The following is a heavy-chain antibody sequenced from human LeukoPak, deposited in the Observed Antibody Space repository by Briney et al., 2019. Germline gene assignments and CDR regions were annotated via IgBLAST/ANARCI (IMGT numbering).Heavy chain of an antibody. Sequence: NPSETLSLTCAVYGGSFSGYYWSWIRQPPGKGLEWIGRIYTSGSTNYNPSLKSRVTISVDTSKNQFSLKLSSVTAADTAVYYCARLETLYYYDTADAFDIWGQGTMVTVSS. CDR1: GGSFSGYY. V-gene: IGHV4-59*10. J-gene: IGHJ3*02. CDR2: IYTSGST. CDR3: ARLETLYYYDTADAFDI. D-gene: IGHD3-22*01.